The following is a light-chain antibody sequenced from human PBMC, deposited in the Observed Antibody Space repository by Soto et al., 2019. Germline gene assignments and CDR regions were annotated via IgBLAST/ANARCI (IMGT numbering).Light chain of an antibody. Sequence: QSVLTQPPSASGSPGQSVTISCTGTSSDVGGYNYVSWYQQHPDKAPKLMIYEVSKRPSGVPDRFSGSKSGNTASLTVSGLQAEDEADYYCSSYAGSNNPYVFGTGTKVTV. CDR2: EVS. J-gene: IGLJ1*01. V-gene: IGLV2-8*01. CDR3: SSYAGSNNPYV. CDR1: SSDVGGYNY.